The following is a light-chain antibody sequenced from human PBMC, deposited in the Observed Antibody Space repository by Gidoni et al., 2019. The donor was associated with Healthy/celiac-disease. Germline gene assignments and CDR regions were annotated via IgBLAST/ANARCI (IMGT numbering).Light chain of an antibody. CDR2: AAS. CDR1: QSISSY. J-gene: IGKJ1*01. V-gene: IGKV1-39*01. CDR3: QQSYSTPWT. Sequence: DIKMTQSPSSLSASVGDRVTITCRASQSISSYLNWYQQKPGKAPKLLIYAASSLQSGVPSRFSGSGSGTDFTLTISSLQPEDFATYYCQQSYSTPWTFVQGTQVEIK.